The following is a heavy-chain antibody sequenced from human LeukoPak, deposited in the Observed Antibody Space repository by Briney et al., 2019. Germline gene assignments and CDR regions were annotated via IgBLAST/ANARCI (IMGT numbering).Heavy chain of an antibody. J-gene: IGHJ4*02. V-gene: IGHV3-74*01. Sequence: PGGSLRLSCAASGFTFSSYWMHWVRQAPGKGLVWVSRINSDGSSTSYADSAKGRFTISRDNSKNTLYLQMNSLRAEDTAVYYCANPAVRGVIITHLDYWGQGTLVTVSS. CDR2: INSDGSST. CDR3: ANPAVRGVIITHLDY. CDR1: GFTFSSYW. D-gene: IGHD3-10*01.